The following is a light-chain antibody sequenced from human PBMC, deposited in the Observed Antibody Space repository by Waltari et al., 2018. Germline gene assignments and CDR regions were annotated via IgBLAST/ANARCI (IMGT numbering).Light chain of an antibody. CDR2: AAA. V-gene: IGKV1-39*01. CDR1: QSISNY. Sequence: DIQMTQSPSSLSASVGDRVTITCRASQSISNYLSWYQQKPGKAPNLLIYAAASFQSGVPSRFSGSGSRTDFTLTISSLQPEDFATYYCQQSYISLTFGQGTKVEIK. CDR3: QQSYISLT. J-gene: IGKJ1*01.